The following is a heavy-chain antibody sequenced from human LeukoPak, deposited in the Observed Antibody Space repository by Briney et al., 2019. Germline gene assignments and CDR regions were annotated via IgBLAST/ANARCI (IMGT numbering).Heavy chain of an antibody. CDR2: IYSGGST. J-gene: IGHJ5*02. D-gene: IGHD2-8*01. V-gene: IGHV3-66*02. CDR1: GFTVSSNY. CDR3: ARGYCTNGVCYSPWFDP. Sequence: GGSLRLSCAASGFTVSSNYMSWVRQAPGKGLEWVSVIYSGGSTYYADSVKGRFTISRDNSKNTLYLQMNSLRAEDTAVYYCARGYCTNGVCYSPWFDPWGQGTLVTVSS.